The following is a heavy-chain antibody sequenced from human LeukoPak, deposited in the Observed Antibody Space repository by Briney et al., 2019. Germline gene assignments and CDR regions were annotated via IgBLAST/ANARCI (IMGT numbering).Heavy chain of an antibody. CDR2: IYTSGST. D-gene: IGHD6-6*01. Sequence: SQTLSLTCTVSGGSISSGSYYWSWIRQPAGKGLEWIGRIYTSGSTNYNPSLKSRVTISVDTSKNQFSLKLSSVTAADTAVYYCGSREYSSSGGAFDIWGQGTMVTVSS. CDR1: GGSISSGSYY. CDR3: GSREYSSSGGAFDI. V-gene: IGHV4-61*02. J-gene: IGHJ3*02.